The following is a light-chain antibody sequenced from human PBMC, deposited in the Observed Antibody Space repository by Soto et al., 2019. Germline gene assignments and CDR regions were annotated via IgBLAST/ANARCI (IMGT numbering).Light chain of an antibody. CDR3: QEYNTYPWNT. CDR2: DAS. V-gene: IGKV1-5*01. J-gene: IGKJ2*01. CDR1: QTITTW. Sequence: DIQMTQSPSTLSASVGDRVTITCRASQTITTWLAWYQQKPGKAPKLLIFDASSLQSGVPSRFSGSGYGTEFTLTITSLQPDDFAIYYCQEYNTYPWNTFGQGTKLEIK.